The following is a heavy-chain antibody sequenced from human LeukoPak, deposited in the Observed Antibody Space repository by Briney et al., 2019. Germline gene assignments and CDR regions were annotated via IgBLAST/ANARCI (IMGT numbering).Heavy chain of an antibody. CDR3: ARYCSSTSCYGDWFDP. D-gene: IGHD2-2*01. Sequence: ASVKVSCKASGGTFSSYAISWVRQAPGQGLEWMGGNIPIFGTANYAQKFQGRVTITADESTSTAYMELSSLRSEDTAVYYCARYCSSTSCYGDWFDPWGQGTLVTVSS. V-gene: IGHV1-69*13. CDR2: NIPIFGTA. J-gene: IGHJ5*02. CDR1: GGTFSSYA.